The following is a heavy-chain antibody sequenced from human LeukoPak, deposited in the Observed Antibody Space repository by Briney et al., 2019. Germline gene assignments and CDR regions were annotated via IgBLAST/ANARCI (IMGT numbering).Heavy chain of an antibody. CDR2: ISCGSGTT. CDR1: GFTFSDYA. V-gene: IGHV3-23*01. J-gene: IGHJ4*02. D-gene: IGHD2-21*02. CDR3: AKRNKGGDHDY. Sequence: GGSLRLSCAASGFTFSDYAMSWVRQAPGKGLEWVSSISCGSGTTYYADSVKGRFAISRDNSKNTLNLQMNSLRAEDTAVYYCAKRNKGGDHDYWGQGTLVTVSS.